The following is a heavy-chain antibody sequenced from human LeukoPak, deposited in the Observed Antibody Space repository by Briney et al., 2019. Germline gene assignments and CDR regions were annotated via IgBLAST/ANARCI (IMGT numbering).Heavy chain of an antibody. CDR1: GFTFDDYA. V-gene: IGHV3-43D*03. Sequence: PGGSLRLSCAASGFTFDDYAMHWVRHAPGKGLEWVSLISWNGGSTYYADSVRGRFTISRDNSKSTLSLQMNSLRAEDTAIYYCATYRQVLLPFESWGQGTLVTVSS. D-gene: IGHD2-8*02. CDR3: ATYRQVLLPFES. CDR2: ISWNGGST. J-gene: IGHJ4*02.